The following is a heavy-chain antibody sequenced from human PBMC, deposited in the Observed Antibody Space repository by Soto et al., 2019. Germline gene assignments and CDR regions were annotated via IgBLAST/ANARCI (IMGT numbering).Heavy chain of an antibody. D-gene: IGHD3-9*01. V-gene: IGHV1-69*13. CDR2: IIPIFGTA. Sequence: SGKVSCKASGGTFSSYAISWVRQAPGQGLEWMGGIIPIFGTANYAQKFQGRVTITADESTGTAYMELSSLRSEDTAVYYCATAWRPGYDILTGPPGAFDIRRHGTTVTVS. J-gene: IGHJ3*02. CDR3: ATAWRPGYDILTGPPGAFDI. CDR1: GGTFSSYA.